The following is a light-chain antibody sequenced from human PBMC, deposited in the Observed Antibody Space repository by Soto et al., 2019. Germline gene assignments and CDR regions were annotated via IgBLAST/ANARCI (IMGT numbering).Light chain of an antibody. CDR3: SSYTSSSLV. J-gene: IGLJ1*01. V-gene: IGLV2-14*01. CDR1: SSDVGGYNY. Sequence: QSVLAQPASVSGSPGQSITISCTGTSSDVGGYNYVSWYQQHPGKAPKLMIYDVSNRPSGVSNRFSGSKSGNTGSLTISGLQAEDEADYYCSSYTSSSLVFGTGTKVTVL. CDR2: DVS.